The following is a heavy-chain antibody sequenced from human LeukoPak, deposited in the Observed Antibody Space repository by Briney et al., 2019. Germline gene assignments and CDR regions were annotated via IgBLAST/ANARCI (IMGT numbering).Heavy chain of an antibody. J-gene: IGHJ4*02. V-gene: IGHV1-2*04. CDR2: INPNSGGT. Sequence: ASVKVSCKASGYTFTGYYMHWVRQAPGQGLEWMGWINPNSGGTNYAQKFQGWVTMTRDTSISTAYMELSRLRSDDTAVYYCARDRGGSYQAPFDYWGQGTLVTVSS. CDR1: GYTFTGYY. D-gene: IGHD1-26*01. CDR3: ARDRGGSYQAPFDY.